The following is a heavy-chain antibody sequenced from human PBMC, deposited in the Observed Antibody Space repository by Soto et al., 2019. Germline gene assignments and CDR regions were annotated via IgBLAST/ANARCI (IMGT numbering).Heavy chain of an antibody. CDR2: ISAYNGNT. J-gene: IGHJ1*01. CDR3: ARDKVYSSGWHEYFQH. V-gene: IGHV1-18*04. D-gene: IGHD6-19*01. Sequence: ASVKVSCKASGYTFTSYGISWVRQAAGQGLEWMGWISAYNGNTNYAPTIQGRVTMTTDTSTSTAYMELRSLRSDDTAVYYCARDKVYSSGWHEYFQHWGQGTLVTVSS. CDR1: GYTFTSYG.